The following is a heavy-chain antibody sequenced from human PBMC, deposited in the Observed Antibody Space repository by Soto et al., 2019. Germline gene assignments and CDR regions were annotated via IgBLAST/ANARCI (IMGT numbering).Heavy chain of an antibody. D-gene: IGHD6-19*01. CDR3: AHRGSSGSSLGWFDP. Sequence: QITLKESGPTLVKPTQTLTLTCTFSGFSLSTSGVGVGWIRQPPGKALEWLALIYWDDDKRYSPSLKSRLTITKDTSKNQVVLTMTHMDPVDTATYYCAHRGSSGSSLGWFDPWGQGTLVTVSS. CDR2: IYWDDDK. CDR1: GFSLSTSGVG. J-gene: IGHJ5*02. V-gene: IGHV2-5*02.